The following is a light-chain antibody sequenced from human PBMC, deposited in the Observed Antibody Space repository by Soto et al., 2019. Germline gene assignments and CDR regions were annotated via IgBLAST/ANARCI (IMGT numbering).Light chain of an antibody. V-gene: IGKV1-39*01. J-gene: IGKJ5*01. CDR3: QQSYSTPIT. CDR1: QSLLHSNGYNY. CDR2: AAS. Sequence: MTQSPLSLAVTPGEPASISCRSSQSLLHSNGYNYLNWYQQKPGKAPKLLIYAASSLQSGVPSRFSGSGSGTDFTLTISGLQPEDFATYYCQQSYSTPITFGQGTRLEIK.